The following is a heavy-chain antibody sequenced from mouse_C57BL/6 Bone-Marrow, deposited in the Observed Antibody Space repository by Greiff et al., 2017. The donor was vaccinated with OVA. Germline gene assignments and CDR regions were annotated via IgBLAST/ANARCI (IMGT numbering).Heavy chain of an antibody. CDR2: IYPGSGST. J-gene: IGHJ1*03. Sequence: QVQLQQPGAELVKPGASVKMSCKASGYTFTSYWITWVKQRPGQGLEWIGDIYPGSGSTNYNEKFKSKATLNVDTSSSTAYMHLSSLTSEDSAVYYCAKRDGYYVWYFDVWGTGTTVTVSS. D-gene: IGHD2-3*01. V-gene: IGHV1-55*01. CDR1: GYTFTSYW. CDR3: AKRDGYYVWYFDV.